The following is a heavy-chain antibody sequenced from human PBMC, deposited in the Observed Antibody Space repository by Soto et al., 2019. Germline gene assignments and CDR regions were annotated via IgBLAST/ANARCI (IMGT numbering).Heavy chain of an antibody. CDR1: GFTFSSYG. J-gene: IGHJ4*02. CDR3: ARAFVAGASDY. CDR2: IWYDGSNK. V-gene: IGHV3-33*01. D-gene: IGHD2-15*01. Sequence: QVQLVESGGGVVQPGRSLRLSCAASGFTFSSYGMHWVRQAPGKGLEWVAVIWYDGSNKYYADSVKGRFTISRDNSKNTLYLQMNSLRAEDTAVYYCARAFVAGASDYWGQGTLVTVSS.